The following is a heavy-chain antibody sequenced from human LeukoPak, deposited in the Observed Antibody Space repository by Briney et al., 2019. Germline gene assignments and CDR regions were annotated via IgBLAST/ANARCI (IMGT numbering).Heavy chain of an antibody. V-gene: IGHV4-59*08. CDR1: GDSIRSYY. CDR3: ARYGFWSGYYFDH. CDR2: IYYSGSP. J-gene: IGHJ4*02. D-gene: IGHD3-3*01. Sequence: SETLSLTCGVSGDSIRSYYWTWIRQAPGKGLEWIGYIYYSGSPIYNPSLESRVTISVDTSKNQFSLKLSSVTAADTAVYYCARYGFWSGYYFDHWGQGTLVTVSS.